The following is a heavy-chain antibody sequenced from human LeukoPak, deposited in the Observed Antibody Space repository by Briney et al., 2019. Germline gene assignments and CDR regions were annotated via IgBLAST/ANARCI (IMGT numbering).Heavy chain of an antibody. Sequence: GGSLRLSCAASGFTVSSNYMSWVRQAPGKGLEWVSVIYSGGSTYYADSVKGRFTISRDNSKNTLYLQMNSLRAEDTAVYYCTGSYASNWFDPWGQGTLVTVSS. D-gene: IGHD1-26*01. CDR1: GFTVSSNY. CDR2: IYSGGST. J-gene: IGHJ5*02. V-gene: IGHV3-53*01. CDR3: TGSYASNWFDP.